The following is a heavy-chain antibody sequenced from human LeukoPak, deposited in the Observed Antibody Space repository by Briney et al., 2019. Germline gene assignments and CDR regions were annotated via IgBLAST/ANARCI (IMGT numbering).Heavy chain of an antibody. CDR2: ISGSSSSSDGGAK. Sequence: GGSLRLSCTASGFTFSTYSMNWVRQAPGRGLEWVSYISGSSSSSDGGAKQYADSVKGRFTISRDNDKNSLYLQMNSLRDEDTAVFHCASGTGRDSWYIDYWGQGTLVSVSS. D-gene: IGHD6-13*01. CDR1: GFTFSTYS. J-gene: IGHJ4*02. CDR3: ASGTGRDSWYIDY. V-gene: IGHV3-48*02.